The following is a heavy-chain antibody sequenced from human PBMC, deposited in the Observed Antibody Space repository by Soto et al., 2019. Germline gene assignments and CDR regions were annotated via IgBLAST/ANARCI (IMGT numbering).Heavy chain of an antibody. V-gene: IGHV3-21*01. CDR3: ARVTIFGVPWFDP. J-gene: IGHJ5*02. Sequence: PGGALRLSCASSGFTFSSYSMNWVRHAPGKGLEWVSSISSSSSYIYYADSVKGRFTISRDNAKNSLYLQMNSLRAEDTAVYYCARVTIFGVPWFDPWGQGTLVTVSS. CDR2: ISSSSSYI. CDR1: GFTFSSYS. D-gene: IGHD3-3*01.